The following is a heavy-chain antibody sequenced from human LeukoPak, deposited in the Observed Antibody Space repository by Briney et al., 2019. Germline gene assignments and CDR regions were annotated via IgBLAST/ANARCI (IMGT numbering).Heavy chain of an antibody. D-gene: IGHD3-3*01. Sequence: SETLSLTCTVSGGSISSGGYYWSWIRQPAGKGLEWIGRIYTSGSTNYNPSLKSRVTMSVDTSKNQFSLKLSSVTAADTAVYYCARDQALSFGEMIFGVVSYYYYYGMDVWGQGTTVTVSS. J-gene: IGHJ6*02. V-gene: IGHV4-61*02. CDR3: ARDQALSFGEMIFGVVSYYYYYGMDV. CDR1: GGSISSGGYY. CDR2: IYTSGST.